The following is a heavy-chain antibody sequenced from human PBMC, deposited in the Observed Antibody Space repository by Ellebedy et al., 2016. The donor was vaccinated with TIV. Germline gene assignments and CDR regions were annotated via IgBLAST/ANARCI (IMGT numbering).Heavy chain of an antibody. CDR3: ARTMITGLSWYFDL. CDR1: GGSIRSYY. J-gene: IGHJ2*01. V-gene: IGHV4-59*01. CDR2: IYYSEST. D-gene: IGHD3-16*01. Sequence: GSLRLXCTVSGGSIRSYYWSWIRQPPGKGLEWIGYIYYSESTNYNPSLKSRVTISEDTSKNQFSLKLSSVTAADTAVYYCARTMITGLSWYFDLWGRGTLVTVSS.